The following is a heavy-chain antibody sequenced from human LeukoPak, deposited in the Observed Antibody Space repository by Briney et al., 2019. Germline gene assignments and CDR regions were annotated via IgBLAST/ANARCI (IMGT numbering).Heavy chain of an antibody. Sequence: SETLSLTCTVSGGSISSYYWSWLRQPPGKGLEWIGYIYYSGSTHYNPSLKSRVTISVDTSKNQFSLKLSSATAADTAVYYCARTEESGYSYRYFGYYYYMDVWGKGTTVTVSS. CDR2: IYYSGST. CDR1: GGSISSYY. J-gene: IGHJ6*03. V-gene: IGHV4-59*01. CDR3: ARTEESGYSYRYFGYYYYMDV. D-gene: IGHD5-18*01.